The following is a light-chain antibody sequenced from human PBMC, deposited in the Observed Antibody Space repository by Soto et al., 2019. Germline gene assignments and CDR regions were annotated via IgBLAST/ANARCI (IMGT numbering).Light chain of an antibody. J-gene: IGKJ4*01. Sequence: EIVWTQSPGTLSLSPGERATLSCRASQSVSSSYLAWYQQKPGQAPRLFIYGASSRATGIPDRFSGSGSGTDFTLTISRLEPEDFAVYYCHQYDSSPLTFGGGTKVEIK. V-gene: IGKV3-20*01. CDR2: GAS. CDR3: HQYDSSPLT. CDR1: QSVSSSY.